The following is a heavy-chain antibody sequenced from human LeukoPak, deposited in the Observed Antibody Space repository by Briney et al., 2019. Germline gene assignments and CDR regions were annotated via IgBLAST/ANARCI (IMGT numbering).Heavy chain of an antibody. J-gene: IGHJ4*02. CDR1: GFTFTTYT. Sequence: GGSLRLSCAASGFTFTTYTMNWVRQAPGKGLEWVSSISSSSSYIYYADSVKGRFTISRDNAKNSLYLQMNSLRAEDTAVYYCARVGSGYGVDYWGQGTLVTVPS. CDR3: ARVGSGYGVDY. D-gene: IGHD5-12*01. CDR2: ISSSSSYI. V-gene: IGHV3-21*01.